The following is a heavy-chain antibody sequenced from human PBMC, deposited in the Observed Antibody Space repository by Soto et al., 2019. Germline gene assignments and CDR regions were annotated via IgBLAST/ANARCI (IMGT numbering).Heavy chain of an antibody. CDR3: TTGSVYNGA. V-gene: IGHV3-15*01. CDR2: IKSRTDGGTT. CDR1: GFTFTKAW. J-gene: IGHJ5*02. D-gene: IGHD1-20*01. Sequence: EVQLVDSGGGLVKPGGSLRLSCAASGFTFTKAWMSWVRQAPGKGLEWVGRIKSRTDGGTTDYAAPVKGRFTISRDDSKNMLFLQMNDLKSEDTAVYYCTTGSVYNGAWGQGTLVTVSS.